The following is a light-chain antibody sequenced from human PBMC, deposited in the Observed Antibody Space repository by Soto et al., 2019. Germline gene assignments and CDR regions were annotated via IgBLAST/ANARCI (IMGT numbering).Light chain of an antibody. CDR2: AAS. CDR3: QQYGSSVFS. V-gene: IGKV3-20*01. Sequence: EILLTQSPGTLSLSPGEISTLSCGASQSVSSSFLAWYQQKPGQAPRLLIYAASRRATGIPDRFSGSGSGTDFTLTISRLEPEDFAVYYCQQYGSSVFSFGPGTKVDIK. CDR1: QSVSSSF. J-gene: IGKJ3*01.